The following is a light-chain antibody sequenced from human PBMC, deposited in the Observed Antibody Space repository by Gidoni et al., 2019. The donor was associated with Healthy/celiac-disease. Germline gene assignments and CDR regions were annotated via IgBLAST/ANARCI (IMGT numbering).Light chain of an antibody. V-gene: IGKV3-11*01. CDR2: DAS. CDR1: QGVSSY. J-gene: IGKJ3*01. Sequence: EIVLTQAPATLSLSPADRATLTCRASQGVSSYLAWYQQKPGQAPRLLIDDASNGATGIPARFSGGVSGADFTLTSSGLEPEDCAVYCLQRRSNWFTFGPGTKVEIK. CDR3: QRRSNWFT.